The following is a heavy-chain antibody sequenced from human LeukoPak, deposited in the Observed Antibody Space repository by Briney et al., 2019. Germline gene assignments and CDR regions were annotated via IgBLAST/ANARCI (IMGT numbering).Heavy chain of an antibody. V-gene: IGHV3-21*01. D-gene: IGHD3-22*01. CDR2: ISSSGSYI. J-gene: IGHJ4*02. Sequence: GGSLRLSCAATGFTFSSYSMNWVRQAPGKGLEWVSSISSSGSYIYYADSVKGRFTISRDNAKNSLYLQMNSLRAEDTAVYYCARAGDYYDSSGYQYYFDYWGQGTLVTVSS. CDR1: GFTFSSYS. CDR3: ARAGDYYDSSGYQYYFDY.